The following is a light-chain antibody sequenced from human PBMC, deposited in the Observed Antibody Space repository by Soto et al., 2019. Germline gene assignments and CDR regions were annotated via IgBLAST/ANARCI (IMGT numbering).Light chain of an antibody. CDR1: SSDVGAYEH. CDR3: SSYSTTNILV. Sequence: QSVLTQPASVSGSPGQWVTISYTGASSDVGAYEHVSWYQQHPGRAPKLILYDVNNRPSGVSNHFSGSKSGNTASLVISGLQANDEADYYCSSYSTTNILVFGSGTKVTVL. CDR2: DVN. J-gene: IGLJ1*01. V-gene: IGLV2-14*03.